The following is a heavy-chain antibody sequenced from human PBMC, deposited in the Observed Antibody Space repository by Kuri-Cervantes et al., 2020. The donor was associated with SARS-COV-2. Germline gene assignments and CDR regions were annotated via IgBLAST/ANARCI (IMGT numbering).Heavy chain of an antibody. CDR1: GFTFSSYG. D-gene: IGHD1-26*01. V-gene: IGHV3-33*01. Sequence: GGSLRLSCAASGFTFSSYGMHWVRQAPGKGLEWVAVIWYDGSNKYYADSVKGRFTISRDNSKNTLYLQVNSLRAEDTAVYYCARDRAKWELNYYLDYWGQGTLVTVSS. J-gene: IGHJ4*02. CDR3: ARDRAKWELNYYLDY. CDR2: IWYDGSNK.